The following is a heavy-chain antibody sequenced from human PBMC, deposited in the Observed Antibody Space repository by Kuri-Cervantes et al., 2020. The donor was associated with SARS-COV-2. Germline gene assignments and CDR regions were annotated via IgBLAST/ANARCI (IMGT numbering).Heavy chain of an antibody. J-gene: IGHJ4*02. CDR2: INSDGSST. V-gene: IGHV3-74*01. CDR3: ARDIVTVDYDFWSGYYGPSYFDY. D-gene: IGHD3-3*01. CDR1: GFTFSSYW. Sequence: RGSLRLSCAASGFTFSSYWMHWVRQAPGKGLVWVSRINSDGSSTSYADSVKGRFTISRDNAKNTLYLQMNSLRAEDTAVYYCARDIVTVDYDFWSGYYGPSYFDYWGQGTLVTVSS.